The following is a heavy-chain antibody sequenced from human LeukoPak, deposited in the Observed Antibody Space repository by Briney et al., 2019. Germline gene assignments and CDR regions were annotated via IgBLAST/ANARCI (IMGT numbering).Heavy chain of an antibody. CDR3: ARSVKLAYCGGDCPSGVDY. V-gene: IGHV1-2*02. Sequence: GASVKVSCKASGYTFTGYYMHWVRQAPGQGLEWMGWINPNSGGTNYAQKFQGRVTMTRDTSIITAYMELIRLRSDDTAVYYCARSVKLAYCGGDCPSGVDYWGQGTLVTVSS. D-gene: IGHD2-21*02. J-gene: IGHJ4*02. CDR1: GYTFTGYY. CDR2: INPNSGGT.